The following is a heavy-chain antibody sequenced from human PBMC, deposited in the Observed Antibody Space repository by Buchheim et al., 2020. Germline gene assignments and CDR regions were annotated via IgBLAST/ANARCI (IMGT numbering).Heavy chain of an antibody. D-gene: IGHD3-22*01. J-gene: IGHJ5*02. CDR2: INHSGST. CDR3: ARVCGYPTYYWWFDP. V-gene: IGHV4-34*01. CDR1: GGSFSGYY. Sequence: QVQLQQWGAGLLKPSETLSLTCAVYGGSFSGYYWSWIRQPPGKGLEWIGEINHSGSTNYNPSLKSRVTISVDTSKNQFSLKLSSVTAADTAVYYCARVCGYPTYYWWFDPWGQGTL.